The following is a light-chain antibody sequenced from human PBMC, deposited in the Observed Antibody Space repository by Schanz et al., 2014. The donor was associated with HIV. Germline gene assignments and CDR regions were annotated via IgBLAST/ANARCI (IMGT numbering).Light chain of an antibody. Sequence: DIVMTQSPDSLAVSLGERATINCKSSQSVLYSSNNKNYLAWYQQKPGQPPKLLIYWASSRESGVPDRFTGSESGTDFTLTISSLQAEDVALYYCQQYYSSPQTFGQGTKLEIK. V-gene: IGKV4-1*01. CDR3: QQYYSSPQT. J-gene: IGKJ2*01. CDR1: QSVLYSSNNKNY. CDR2: WAS.